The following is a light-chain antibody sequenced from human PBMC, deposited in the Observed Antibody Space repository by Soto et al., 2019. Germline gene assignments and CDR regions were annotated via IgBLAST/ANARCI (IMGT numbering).Light chain of an antibody. CDR3: SSYAGTTSYV. CDR1: SSDIGGYNY. V-gene: IGLV2-8*01. CDR2: EVS. Sequence: QSVLTQPPSASGSPGQSVTISCTGTSSDIGGYNYVSWYQQHPGKAPELMIYEVSKRPSGVPDRFSGSKSGNTASLTVSGLQAEDEADYYCSSYAGTTSYVSGTGTKVTVL. J-gene: IGLJ1*01.